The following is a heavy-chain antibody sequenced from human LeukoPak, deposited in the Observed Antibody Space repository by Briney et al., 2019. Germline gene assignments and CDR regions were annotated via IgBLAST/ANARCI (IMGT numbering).Heavy chain of an antibody. V-gene: IGHV4-34*01. CDR2: INQSPIH. CDR3: AKNFDL. J-gene: IGHJ2*01. CDR1: GGSLSGHY. Sequence: SETLSLTCAVHGGSLSGHYWGWIRQPPGKCLECIVYINQSPIHNYNPSFKLLLTISLDTSKNQFSLKFTSVTAADTAVYYCAKNFDLWGRGTLVTVSS. D-gene: IGHD2/OR15-2a*01.